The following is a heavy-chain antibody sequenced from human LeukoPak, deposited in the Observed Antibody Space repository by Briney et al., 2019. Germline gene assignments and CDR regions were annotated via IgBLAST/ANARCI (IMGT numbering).Heavy chain of an antibody. D-gene: IGHD4/OR15-4a*01. CDR3: ARRDYAAWFDP. V-gene: IGHV4-39*07. Sequence: SETLSLTCSVSGDSITSGEYYWAWLRQPPGKGLEWLGGVYYSGSIKYNPSLKGRVSISRDMSKNQFSLNLNSVNATDTAVYYCARRDYAAWFDPWGQGTLVTVSS. J-gene: IGHJ5*02. CDR2: VYYSGSI. CDR1: GDSITSGEYY.